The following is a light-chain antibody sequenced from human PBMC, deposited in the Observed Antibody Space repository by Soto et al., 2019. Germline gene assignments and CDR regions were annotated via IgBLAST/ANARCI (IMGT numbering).Light chain of an antibody. V-gene: IGLV4-69*01. CDR2: VNSDGSH. CDR1: SGHSSYA. CDR3: QTWGTGIQV. Sequence: QLVLTQSPSASASLGASVKLTCTLSSGHSSYAIAWHQQQPEKGPRYLMKVNSDGSHNKGDGIPDRFSGSSSGGERSLTISRLQSEDEADYYCQTWGTGIQVFGGGTKLTVL. J-gene: IGLJ2*01.